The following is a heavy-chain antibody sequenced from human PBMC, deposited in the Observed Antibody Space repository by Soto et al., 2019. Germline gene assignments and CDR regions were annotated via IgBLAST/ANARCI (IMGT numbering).Heavy chain of an antibody. CDR1: GYSFTSYW. D-gene: IGHD6-13*01. J-gene: IGHJ5*02. CDR2: IDPSDSYT. V-gene: IGHV5-10-1*01. Sequence: PGESLKISCKGSGYSFTSYWISWVRQIPGKGLEWMGRIDPSDSYTNYSPSFQGHVTISADKSISTAYLQWSSLKASDTAMYYCARRIAAAGIVDPWGQGTLVTVSS. CDR3: ARRIAAAGIVDP.